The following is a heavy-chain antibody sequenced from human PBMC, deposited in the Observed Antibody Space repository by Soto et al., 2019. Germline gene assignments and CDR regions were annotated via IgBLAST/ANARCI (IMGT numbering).Heavy chain of an antibody. Sequence: EVQLVETGGGLIQPGGSLRLSCAVSGFSVSSTYMNWVRQAPGKGLEWVSVIYTGGGTYYAESVKGRFTISRDNSKNTLYLQMNSLRAEDTAIYYWARDNYSRYWGQGTLVTVSS. D-gene: IGHD5-18*01. CDR3: ARDNYSRY. J-gene: IGHJ4*02. V-gene: IGHV3-53*02. CDR1: GFSVSSTY. CDR2: IYTGGGT.